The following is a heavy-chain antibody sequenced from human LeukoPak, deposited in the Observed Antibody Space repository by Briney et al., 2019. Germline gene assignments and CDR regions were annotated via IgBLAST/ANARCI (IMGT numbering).Heavy chain of an antibody. Sequence: GGSLRLSCAASGFTFSSYSMNWVRQAPGKGLEWVSSISSSSSYIYYADSVKGRFTISRDNAKNSLYLQMNSLRAEDTAVYYCARELRRAAGLDAFDIWGQGTMVTVSS. CDR2: ISSSSSYI. V-gene: IGHV3-21*04. D-gene: IGHD6-13*01. CDR3: ARELRRAAGLDAFDI. CDR1: GFTFSSYS. J-gene: IGHJ3*02.